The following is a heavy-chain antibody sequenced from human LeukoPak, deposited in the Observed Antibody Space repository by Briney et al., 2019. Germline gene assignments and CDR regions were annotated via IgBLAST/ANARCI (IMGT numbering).Heavy chain of an antibody. J-gene: IGHJ5*02. CDR1: GGSFSGYY. Sequence: PSETLSLTCAVYGGSFSGYYWSWIRQPPGKGLEWIGEINHSGSTNYNPSLKSRVTISVDTSKNQFSLKLSSVTAADTAVYYCARGATYIVLMVYARGGWFDPWGQGTLVTVSS. V-gene: IGHV4-34*01. CDR2: INHSGST. D-gene: IGHD2-8*01. CDR3: ARGATYIVLMVYARGGWFDP.